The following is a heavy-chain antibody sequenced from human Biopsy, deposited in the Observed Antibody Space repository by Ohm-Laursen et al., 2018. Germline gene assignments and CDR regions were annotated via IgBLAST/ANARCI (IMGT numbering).Heavy chain of an antibody. V-gene: IGHV4-34*01. CDR3: ARHPTGFWFDP. J-gene: IGHJ5*02. CDR1: GGSFNDYS. CDR2: IKQSGDT. Sequence: SDTLSLTCAVSGGSFNDYSWTWIRRSPGKGLEWIGEIKQSGDTKYNPSLKSRVTISADTSRNQFSLKVSSVTAADTALYFCARHPTGFWFDPWGHGTLVTVSS.